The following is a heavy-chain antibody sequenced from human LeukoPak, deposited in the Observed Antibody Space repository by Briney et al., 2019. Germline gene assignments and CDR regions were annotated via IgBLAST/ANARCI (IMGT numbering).Heavy chain of an antibody. CDR3: ARQRWEYYYYYMDV. CDR2: IYYSGST. J-gene: IGHJ6*03. D-gene: IGHD1-26*01. CDR1: GGSISSSSYY. V-gene: IGHV4-39*01. Sequence: SETLSLTCTVSGGSISSSSYYWGWIRQPPGKGLEWIGSIYYSGSTYYNPSLKSRVTISVDTSKNQFSLKLSSVTAADTAVYYCARQRWEYYYYYMDVWGKGTTVTISS.